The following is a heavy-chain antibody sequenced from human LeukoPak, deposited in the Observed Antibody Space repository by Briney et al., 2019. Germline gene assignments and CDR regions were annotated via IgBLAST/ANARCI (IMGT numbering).Heavy chain of an antibody. J-gene: IGHJ6*04. CDR2: IIPIFGTA. CDR3: ARSSASIVVVPAAMHYYYGMDV. CDR1: EGTFSSYA. V-gene: IGHV1-69*01. D-gene: IGHD2-2*01. Sequence: GSSVKVSCKASEGTFSSYAISWVRQAPGQGLEWMGGIIPIFGTANYAQKFQGRVTITADESTSTAYMELSSLRSEDTAVYYCARSSASIVVVPAAMHYYYGMDVWGKGTTVTVSS.